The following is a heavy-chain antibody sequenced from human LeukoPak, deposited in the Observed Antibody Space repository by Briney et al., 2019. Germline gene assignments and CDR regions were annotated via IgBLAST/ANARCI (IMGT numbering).Heavy chain of an antibody. Sequence: GGSLRLSCAASGFSFSSYSMNWVRQAPGKGQEWISYITRDSGIISYADSVKGRFTISRDNAKNSLYLKMSSLRAEDTAAYFCARDLDWAFDYWGQGTLVTVSS. CDR3: ARDLDWAFDY. D-gene: IGHD3-9*01. J-gene: IGHJ4*02. CDR1: GFSFSSYS. V-gene: IGHV3-48*01. CDR2: ITRDSGII.